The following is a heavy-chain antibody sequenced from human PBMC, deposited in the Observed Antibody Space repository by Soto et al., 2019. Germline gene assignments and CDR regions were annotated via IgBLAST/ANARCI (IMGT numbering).Heavy chain of an antibody. Sequence: ASVKVSCKASGYTFISFGISWVRQAPGQGLEWMGWISAYNGNTNYAQKLQGRVTMTTDTSTSTAYMELRSLRSDDTAVYYCARDLDDYVWGSYPSPHAFDIWGQGTMVTVSS. CDR3: ARDLDDYVWGSYPSPHAFDI. V-gene: IGHV1-18*01. J-gene: IGHJ3*02. CDR2: ISAYNGNT. CDR1: GYTFISFG. D-gene: IGHD3-16*02.